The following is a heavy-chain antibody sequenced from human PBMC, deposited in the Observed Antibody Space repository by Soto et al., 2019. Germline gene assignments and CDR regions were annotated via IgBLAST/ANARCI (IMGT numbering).Heavy chain of an antibody. J-gene: IGHJ4*02. Sequence: SETLSLTCTVSGGSISSGGYYWSWIRQHPGKGLEWIGYIYYSGSTYYNPSLKSRVTISADTSNNQFSLKLSSVTAADTAIYYCARMYSYGYPRHFDYWGQGTLVTVSS. D-gene: IGHD5-18*01. CDR1: GGSISSGGYY. V-gene: IGHV4-31*03. CDR2: IYYSGST. CDR3: ARMYSYGYPRHFDY.